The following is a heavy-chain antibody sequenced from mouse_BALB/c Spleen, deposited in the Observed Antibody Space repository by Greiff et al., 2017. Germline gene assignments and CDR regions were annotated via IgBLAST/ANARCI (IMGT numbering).Heavy chain of an antibody. Sequence: VQLQQSGAELVRPGTSVKVSCKASGYAFTNYLIEWVKQRPGQGLEWIGVINPGSGGTNYNEKFKGKATLTADKSSSTAYMQLSSLTSDDSAVYFCAREGGSLAMDYWGQGTSVTVSS. CDR1: GYAFTNYL. J-gene: IGHJ4*01. D-gene: IGHD3-3*01. CDR3: AREGGSLAMDY. V-gene: IGHV1-54*01. CDR2: INPGSGGT.